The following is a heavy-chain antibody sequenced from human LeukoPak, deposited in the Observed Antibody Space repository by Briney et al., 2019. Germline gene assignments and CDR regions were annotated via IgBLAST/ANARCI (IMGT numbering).Heavy chain of an antibody. CDR3: ARYSSSWYKFFDY. D-gene: IGHD6-13*01. V-gene: IGHV3-21*01. Sequence: PGGSLRLSCAASGFTFSSYSMNWVRQAPGKGLEWVSSISSSSSYIYYADSVKGRFTISRDNAKNSLYLQMNSLRAEDTAVYYCARYSSSWYKFFDYWGQGTLVTVSS. CDR2: ISSSSSYI. J-gene: IGHJ4*02. CDR1: GFTFSSYS.